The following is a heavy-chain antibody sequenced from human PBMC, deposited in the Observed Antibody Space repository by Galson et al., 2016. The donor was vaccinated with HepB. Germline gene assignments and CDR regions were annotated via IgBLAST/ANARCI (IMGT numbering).Heavy chain of an antibody. Sequence: SVKVSCKASGYTFTANYIHWVRQAPGQGLEWMGWTNPKSGTTKYAQKFQGRVTMTRDSSISTAYMELRSLTYDDTAVYFCAREQSSSWSPFDYWGQGTLVAVSS. CDR2: TNPKSGTT. V-gene: IGHV1-2*02. D-gene: IGHD6-13*01. CDR1: GYTFTANY. J-gene: IGHJ4*02. CDR3: AREQSSSWSPFDY.